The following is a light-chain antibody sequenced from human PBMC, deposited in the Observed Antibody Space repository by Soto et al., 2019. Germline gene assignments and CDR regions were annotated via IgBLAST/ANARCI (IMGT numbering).Light chain of an antibody. CDR2: DVT. CDR3: ISSTRSITLDV. J-gene: IGLJ1*01. V-gene: IGLV2-14*01. CDR1: SSDVGGYNY. Sequence: QSVLTQPASVSGSPGQSITISCTGTSSDVGGYNYVSWYQQHPVKAPKLMIYDVTNRPSGVSDRFSGSKSGNTASLTISGFQAEDEADYSCISSTRSITLDVFGTGSNVTLL.